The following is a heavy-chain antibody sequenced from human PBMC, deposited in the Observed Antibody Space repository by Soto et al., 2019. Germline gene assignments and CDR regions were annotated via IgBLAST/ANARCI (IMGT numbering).Heavy chain of an antibody. CDR3: AKGVDILNYFDY. D-gene: IGHD3-9*01. CDR1: GFTFSSYA. CDR2: ISGSGGSA. V-gene: IGHV3-23*01. J-gene: IGHJ4*02. Sequence: GGSLRLSCAASGFTFSSYAMSWVRQAPGKGLEWVSAISGSGGSAYYADSVKGRFTISRDNSKNTLYLQMNSLRAEDTAVYYCAKGVDILNYFDYWGQGTLVTVS.